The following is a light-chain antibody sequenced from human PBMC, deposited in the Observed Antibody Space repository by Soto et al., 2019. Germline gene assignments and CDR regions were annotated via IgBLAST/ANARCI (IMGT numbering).Light chain of an antibody. CDR1: QSVSSN. Sequence: EIVMTQSPATLSVSPGERATISCRASQSVSSNLAWYQQKPGQAPRLLIYGASTRATGIPARFSGGGSGTDFTLSISSLQSEDFAVSYCQQYNNWLWTFGQGTKVEIK. CDR3: QQYNNWLWT. J-gene: IGKJ1*01. CDR2: GAS. V-gene: IGKV3-15*01.